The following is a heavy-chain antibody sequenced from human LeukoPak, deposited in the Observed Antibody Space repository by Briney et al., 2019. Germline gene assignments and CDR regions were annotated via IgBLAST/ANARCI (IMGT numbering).Heavy chain of an antibody. Sequence: GGSLRLSCAASGFTFSSYSMNWVRQAPGKGLEWVSSISSSSSYIYYADSVKGRFTISRDNAKNSLYLQMNSLRAEDTAVYYCARDYYDSSGYSYSYYFDYWGQGTLVTVSS. D-gene: IGHD3-22*01. J-gene: IGHJ4*02. CDR1: GFTFSSYS. CDR2: ISSSSSYI. CDR3: ARDYYDSSGYSYSYYFDY. V-gene: IGHV3-21*01.